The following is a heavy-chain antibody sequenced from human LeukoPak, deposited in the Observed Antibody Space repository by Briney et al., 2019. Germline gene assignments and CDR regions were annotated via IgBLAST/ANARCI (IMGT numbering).Heavy chain of an antibody. D-gene: IGHD5-12*01. CDR2: IIPIFGTA. CDR3: ARRMGSGYDFGY. Sequence: SVKVSCKASGGTFSSYAISWVRQAPGQGLEWMGGIIPIFGTANYAQKFQGRVTITADKSTSTAYMELSSLRTDDTAVYYCARRMGSGYDFGYWGQGTLVTVSS. CDR1: GGTFSSYA. V-gene: IGHV1-69*06. J-gene: IGHJ4*02.